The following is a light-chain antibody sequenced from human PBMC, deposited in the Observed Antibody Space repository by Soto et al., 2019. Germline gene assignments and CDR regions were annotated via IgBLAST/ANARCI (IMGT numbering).Light chain of an antibody. J-gene: IGLJ1*01. Sequence: QSVLTQPPSVSGAPGQRVTISCTGSSSNIGAGYDVHWCQQLPGTAPKLLIYGNSNRPSGVPDRFSGSKSGTSASPAITGLQAEDEADYYCQSYDSSLRVFGTGTKVTVL. CDR1: SSNIGAGYD. CDR2: GNS. CDR3: QSYDSSLRV. V-gene: IGLV1-40*01.